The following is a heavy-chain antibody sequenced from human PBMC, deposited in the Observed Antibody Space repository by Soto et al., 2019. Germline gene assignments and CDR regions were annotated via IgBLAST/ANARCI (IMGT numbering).Heavy chain of an antibody. CDR1: GYSFTSYW. CDR3: ARLLTGTMDEYHFDY. V-gene: IGHV5-51*01. D-gene: IGHD1-7*01. Sequence: GESLKISCKGSGYSFTSYWIGWVRQMPGKGLEWMGIIYPGDSDTRYSPSFRGQVTISADKSISTAYLQWSSLKASDTAMYYCARLLTGTMDEYHFDYWGQGTLVTVSS. CDR2: IYPGDSDT. J-gene: IGHJ4*02.